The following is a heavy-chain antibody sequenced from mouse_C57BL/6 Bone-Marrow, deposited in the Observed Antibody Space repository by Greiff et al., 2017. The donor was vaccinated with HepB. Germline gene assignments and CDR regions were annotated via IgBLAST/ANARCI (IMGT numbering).Heavy chain of an antibody. CDR3: ARGGWYYFDY. CDR2: IDPSDSYT. CDR1: GYTFTSYW. V-gene: IGHV1-50*01. D-gene: IGHD1-1*02. J-gene: IGHJ2*01. Sequence: VQLQQPGAELVKPGASVKLSCKASGYTFTSYWMQWVKQRPGQGLEWIGEIDPSDSYTNYNQKFKGKATLTVDTSSSTAYMQLSSLTSEDSAVYYCARGGWYYFDYWGQGTTLTVSS.